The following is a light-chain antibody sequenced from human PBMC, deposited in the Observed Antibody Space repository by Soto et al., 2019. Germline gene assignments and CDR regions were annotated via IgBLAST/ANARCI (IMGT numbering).Light chain of an antibody. CDR2: GAS. CDR3: QQYNNWPTIT. J-gene: IGKJ5*01. V-gene: IGKV3-20*01. Sequence: EIVLTQSPGTLSLSPGERARLCCRASQSVSNNYLAWYQQKPGQAPRLLIYGASSRATGIPDRFSGSGCRTDFSLTISRLETDDFSVYYCQQYNNWPTITFGQGTRLEIK. CDR1: QSVSNNY.